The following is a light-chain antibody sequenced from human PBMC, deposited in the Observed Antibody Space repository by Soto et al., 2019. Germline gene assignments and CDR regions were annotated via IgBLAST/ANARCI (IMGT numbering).Light chain of an antibody. CDR3: GTWDSSLSAGGV. CDR2: DNN. Sequence: QSVLTQPPSVSAAPGQKVTISCSGSSSNIGNNYVSWYQQLPGTAPKLLIYDNNKRPSGIPDRFSGSKSGTSATLGITGLQTGDEADYCCGTWDSSLSAGGVFGGGTKLTVL. J-gene: IGLJ2*01. V-gene: IGLV1-51*01. CDR1: SSNIGNNY.